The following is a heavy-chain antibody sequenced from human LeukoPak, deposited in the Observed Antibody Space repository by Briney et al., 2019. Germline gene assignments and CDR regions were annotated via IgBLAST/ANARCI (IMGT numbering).Heavy chain of an antibody. J-gene: IGHJ5*01. CDR1: GGSFSGYY. D-gene: IGHD2-15*01. CDR3: ARVGLVVVVADINWFDS. V-gene: IGHV4-34*01. Sequence: SETLSLTCAVYGGSFSGYYWSWIRQPPGKGLEWIGEINHSGSTNYNPSLKSRVTISVDTSKNQFSLKLSSVTAADTAVYYCARVGLVVVVADINWFDSWGQGTLVTVSS. CDR2: INHSGST.